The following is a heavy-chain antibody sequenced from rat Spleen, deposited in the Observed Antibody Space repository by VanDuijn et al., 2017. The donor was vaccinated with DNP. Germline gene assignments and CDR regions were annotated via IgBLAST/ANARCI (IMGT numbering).Heavy chain of an antibody. D-gene: IGHD1-7*01. CDR1: GFTFSDYN. CDR2: ISYEGSST. V-gene: IGHV5-7*01. J-gene: IGHJ2*01. Sequence: EVQLVESGGGLVQPGRSLKLSCAASGFTFSDYNMAWVRQAPKKGLEWVATISYEGSSTYYRESVKGRFTISRDNAKSTLYLQMESLRSEDTATYYCARRGTTGIFDYWGQGVMVTVSS. CDR3: ARRGTTGIFDY.